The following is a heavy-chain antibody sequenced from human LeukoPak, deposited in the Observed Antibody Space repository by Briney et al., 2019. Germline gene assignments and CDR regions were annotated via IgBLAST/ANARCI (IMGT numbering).Heavy chain of an antibody. V-gene: IGHV5-51*01. J-gene: IGHJ6*02. Sequence: GESLKISCKGSGYSFTSYWIGWVRQMPGKGLEWMGIIYPGDSDTRYSPSFQGQVTISADKSISTAYLQWSSLKASDTAMYYCARQGKGDGGDAGYYYYGMDVRGQGTTVTVSS. CDR2: IYPGDSDT. D-gene: IGHD2-21*02. CDR1: GYSFTSYW. CDR3: ARQGKGDGGDAGYYYYGMDV.